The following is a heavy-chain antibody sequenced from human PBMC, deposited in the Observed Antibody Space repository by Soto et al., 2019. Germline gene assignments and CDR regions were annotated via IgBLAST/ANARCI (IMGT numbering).Heavy chain of an antibody. J-gene: IGHJ3*02. CDR1: GYTFTSYG. D-gene: IGHD6-13*01. V-gene: IGHV1-18*04. Sequence: ASVEVSCRASGYTFTSYGISWVRQAPGQGLEWMGWISAYNGNTNYAQKLQGRVTMTTDTSTSTAYMELRSLRSDDTAVYYCARGRYSSSWIDAFDIWGQGTMVTVSS. CDR3: ARGRYSSSWIDAFDI. CDR2: ISAYNGNT.